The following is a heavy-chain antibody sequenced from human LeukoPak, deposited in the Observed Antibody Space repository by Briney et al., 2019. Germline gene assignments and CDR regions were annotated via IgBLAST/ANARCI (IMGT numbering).Heavy chain of an antibody. CDR1: GFPFSTSS. CDR3: TRDSFYAFKI. D-gene: IGHD3-16*02. CDR2: ISSSGSTV. V-gene: IGHV3-48*01. Sequence: GGSLRLSCAASGFPFSTSSMTWVRQAPGKGLEWVSYISSSGSTVFYADSVKGRFTISRDNATNTLYLLLSSLRAEDAAIYYCTRDSFYAFKIWGQGTMVTVSS. J-gene: IGHJ3*02.